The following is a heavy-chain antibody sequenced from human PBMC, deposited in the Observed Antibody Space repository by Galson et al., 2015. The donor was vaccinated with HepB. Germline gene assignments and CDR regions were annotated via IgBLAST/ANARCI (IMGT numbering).Heavy chain of an antibody. D-gene: IGHD1-26*01. CDR2: VYYSGST. CDR1: GGSISNYY. J-gene: IGHJ3*02. V-gene: IGHV4-59*01. Sequence: LSLTCTLSGGSISNYYWNWVRQPPGKGLEWIGYVYYSGSTNYNPSLKSRVTISVHTSKKQFSLKLSSVTAADTAVYYCASETLSGTYGTFDIWGQGTMVTVSS. CDR3: ASETLSGTYGTFDI.